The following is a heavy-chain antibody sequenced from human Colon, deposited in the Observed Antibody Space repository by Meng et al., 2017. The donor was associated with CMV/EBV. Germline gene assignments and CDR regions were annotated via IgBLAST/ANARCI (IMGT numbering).Heavy chain of an antibody. V-gene: IGHV1-46*01. CDR2: VSLTGERP. CDR1: GNILSGDY. Sequence: ASVKVSCKASGNILSGDYIHWVRQAPGQGLDWVGMVSLTGERPKYAQKFQGRVTMTRDTSTSTFYMELSSLVSEDTAVYYCARYCSGGNCYSKPGLAKFFDLWGQGTLVTVSS. CDR3: ARYCSGGNCYSKPGLAKFFDL. J-gene: IGHJ4*02. D-gene: IGHD2-15*01.